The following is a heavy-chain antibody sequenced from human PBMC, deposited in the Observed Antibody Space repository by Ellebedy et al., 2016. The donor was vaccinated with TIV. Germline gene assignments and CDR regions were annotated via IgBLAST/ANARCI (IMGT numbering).Heavy chain of an antibody. CDR2: IITRNDGGTA. D-gene: IGHD6-13*01. J-gene: IGHJ3*02. CDR1: GFIFKNAW. V-gene: IGHV3-15*01. Sequence: GGSLRLSXAGSGFIFKNAWVNWVRQGPGKGLEWIGRIITRNDGGTAAYSAAVEGRFTISRDDSTSTLFLEMSSLRTDDTGVYYCATDLSSSWNGFGVFDIWGQGTMVTVSS. CDR3: ATDLSSSWNGFGVFDI.